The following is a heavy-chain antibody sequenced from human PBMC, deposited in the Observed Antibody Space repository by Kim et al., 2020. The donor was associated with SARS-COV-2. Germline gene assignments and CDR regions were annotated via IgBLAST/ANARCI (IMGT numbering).Heavy chain of an antibody. D-gene: IGHD2-2*01. V-gene: IGHV3-33*06. CDR2: IWSDETNK. CDR1: GFTFSSYA. Sequence: GGSLRLSCAASGFTFSSYAMHWVRQAPGKGLEWVAVIWSDETNKYYGDSVKGRFTISRDNSKNTLYLQMNSLRAEDTAVYYCEKSRDGNNHPFDYWGQGTLVTVSS. CDR3: EKSRDGNNHPFDY. J-gene: IGHJ4*02.